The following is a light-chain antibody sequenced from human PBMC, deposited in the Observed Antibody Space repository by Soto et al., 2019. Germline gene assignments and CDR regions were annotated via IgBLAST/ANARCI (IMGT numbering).Light chain of an antibody. CDR3: NSYAGDIIRFV. J-gene: IGLJ1*01. CDR2: EVS. Sequence: QSALTQPASVSGSPGQSVTISCTGTSSDVGAYKYVPWYQQHPGKAPKLMIYEVSNRPSGVSNRFSGSKSGNTASLTISGLQADDEADYYCNSYAGDIIRFVFGTGTKVTVL. V-gene: IGLV2-14*01. CDR1: SSDVGAYKY.